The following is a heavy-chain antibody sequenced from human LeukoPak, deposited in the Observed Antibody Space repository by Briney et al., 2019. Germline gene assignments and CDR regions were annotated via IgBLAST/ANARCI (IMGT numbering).Heavy chain of an antibody. CDR1: GFTFSSYW. V-gene: IGHV3-23*01. CDR2: ISGSGGST. D-gene: IGHD2-15*01. J-gene: IGHJ5*02. Sequence: PGGSLRLSCAASGFTFSSYWMSWVRQAPGKGLEWVSAISGSGGSTYYADSVKGRFTISRDNSKNTLYLQMNSLRADDTAVYYCATRGLVVVVATRWFDPWGQGTLVTVSS. CDR3: ATRGLVVVVATRWFDP.